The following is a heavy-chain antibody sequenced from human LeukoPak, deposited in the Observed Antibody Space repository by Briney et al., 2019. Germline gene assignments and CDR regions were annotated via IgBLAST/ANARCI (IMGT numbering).Heavy chain of an antibody. CDR2: ISYDGSNK. V-gene: IGHV3-30-3*01. CDR3: ARDEYSSSWYPFDP. CDR1: GFTFSSYA. Sequence: PGGSLRLSCAASGFTFSSYAMHWVRQAPGRGLEWVAVISYDGSNKYYADSVKGRFTISRDNSKNTLYLQMNSLRAEDTAVYYCARDEYSSSWYPFDPWGQGTLVTVSS. D-gene: IGHD6-13*01. J-gene: IGHJ5*02.